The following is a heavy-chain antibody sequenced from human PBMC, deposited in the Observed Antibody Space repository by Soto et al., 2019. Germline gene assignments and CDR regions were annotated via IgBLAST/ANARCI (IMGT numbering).Heavy chain of an antibody. V-gene: IGHV3-33*01. D-gene: IGHD4-17*01. CDR2: IWYDGSKE. J-gene: IGHJ3*01. CDR1: GFTFSGFG. Sequence: QVHLVESGGGVVQPGTSLRLSCEASGFTFSGFGMHWVRQTPGKGLEWVAVIWYDGSKEYFADCVKGRFTISRDNSKNALYLQMNSLRAEDSAMYYCARGRGGSYGGNSAHYDVWGQGTLVTVSS. CDR3: ARGRGGSYGGNSAHYDV.